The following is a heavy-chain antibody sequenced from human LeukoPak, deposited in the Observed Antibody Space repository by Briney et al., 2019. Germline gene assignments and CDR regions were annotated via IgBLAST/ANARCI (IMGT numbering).Heavy chain of an antibody. Sequence: SETLSLTCTVSGGSISSSSYYWGWIRQPPGKGVEWIASIYEGETTYYNPSLKSRVTISVDTSKNQFSLKLSSVTAADTAVYYCARDRITWDWFDPWGQGTLVTVSS. CDR2: IYEGETT. CDR3: ARDRITWDWFDP. CDR1: GGSISSSSYY. J-gene: IGHJ5*02. D-gene: IGHD3-16*01. V-gene: IGHV4-39*07.